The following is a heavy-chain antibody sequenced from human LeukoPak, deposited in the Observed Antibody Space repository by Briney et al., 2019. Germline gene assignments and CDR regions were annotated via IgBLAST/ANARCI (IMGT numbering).Heavy chain of an antibody. D-gene: IGHD5-12*01. CDR2: IYPGDSDA. Sequence: GESLKISCKGSGYRFTSYWIGWVRPMPGKGLEWMGIIYPGDSDARYSPSFQGQVTISADKSISTAYLQWSSLKASDTAMYYCARQTHSGYGYFDYWGQGTLVTVSS. CDR1: GYRFTSYW. V-gene: IGHV5-51*01. CDR3: ARQTHSGYGYFDY. J-gene: IGHJ4*02.